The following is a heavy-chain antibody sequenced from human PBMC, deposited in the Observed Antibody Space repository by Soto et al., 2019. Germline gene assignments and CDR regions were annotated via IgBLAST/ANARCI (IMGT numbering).Heavy chain of an antibody. D-gene: IGHD4-17*01. CDR1: GGSLSNYG. J-gene: IGHJ6*02. CDR2: IIPVFGTA. V-gene: IGHV1-69*12. Sequence: QVQLVQSGAEVKKPGSSVKVSCKASGGSLSNYGISWVRQAPGQGLEWMGGIIPVFGTANYAQKFQGRVTITADESTSIVYMDVTSLTSEDTAVYYCARGDATKIVVTTYYGMDFWGQGTTVTVSS. CDR3: ARGDATKIVVTTYYGMDF.